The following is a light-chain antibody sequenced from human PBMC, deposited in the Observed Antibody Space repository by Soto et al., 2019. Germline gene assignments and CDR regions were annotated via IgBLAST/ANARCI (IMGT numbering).Light chain of an antibody. CDR3: SSYAGSNNYV. CDR2: EVS. CDR1: SSDVGGYNY. J-gene: IGLJ1*01. V-gene: IGLV2-8*01. Sequence: QSVLPQPPSASGSPGQSVTISCTGTSSDVGGYNYVSWYQQHPGKAPKLMIYEVSKRPSGVPDRFSGSKSSNTASLTVSGLQAEDEADYYCSSYAGSNNYVFGTGTKVTVL.